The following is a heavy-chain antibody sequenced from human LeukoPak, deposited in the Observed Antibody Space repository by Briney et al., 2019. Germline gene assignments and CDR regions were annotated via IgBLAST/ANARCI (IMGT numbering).Heavy chain of an antibody. Sequence: GGSLRLSCAASGFTFSSYWMSWVRQAPGKGLEWVSAISGSGGSAYYADSVKGRFTISRDNSKNTLYLQMNSLRAEDTAVYYCAKGAQKSGSPDYWGQGTLVTVSS. D-gene: IGHD1-26*01. J-gene: IGHJ4*02. CDR2: ISGSGGSA. V-gene: IGHV3-23*01. CDR3: AKGAQKSGSPDY. CDR1: GFTFSSYW.